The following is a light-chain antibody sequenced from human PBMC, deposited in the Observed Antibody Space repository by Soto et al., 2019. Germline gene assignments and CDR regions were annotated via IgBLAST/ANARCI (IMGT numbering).Light chain of an antibody. V-gene: IGKV1-27*01. CDR2: SAS. J-gene: IGKJ1*01. CDR3: QKYDSAPRT. CDR1: QGINNY. Sequence: DIQMTQSPSSLSASVGDSVTITCRASQGINNYLAWYQQKPGKVPVLLSYSASNLKPGIPSRFSGSGAGTDFTLTVSSLQPEDFATYYCQKYDSAPRTFGQGTKEDIK.